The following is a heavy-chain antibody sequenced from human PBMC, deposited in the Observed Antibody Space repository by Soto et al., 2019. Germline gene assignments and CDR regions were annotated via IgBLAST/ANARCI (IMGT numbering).Heavy chain of an antibody. J-gene: IGHJ6*03. Sequence: GGSLRLSCAASGFTFSNAWMSWVRQAPGKGLEWVGRIKSKTDGGTTDYAAPVKGRFTISRDDSKNTLYLQMNSLKTEDTAVYYCTTRVVVAATGDYYYYYMDVWGKGTTVTVSS. V-gene: IGHV3-15*01. CDR2: IKSKTDGGTT. CDR3: TTRVVVAATGDYYYYYMDV. CDR1: GFTFSNAW. D-gene: IGHD2-15*01.